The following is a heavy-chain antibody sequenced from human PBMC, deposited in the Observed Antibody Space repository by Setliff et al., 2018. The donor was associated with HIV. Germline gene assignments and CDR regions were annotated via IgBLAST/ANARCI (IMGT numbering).Heavy chain of an antibody. D-gene: IGHD3-22*01. V-gene: IGHV4-59*01. CDR1: GGSISSYY. CDR2: IYDRGGT. J-gene: IGHJ3*02. CDR3: ARADCTIYYYVAFDI. Sequence: PSETLSLTCTVSGGSISSYYWSWIRQPPEKGLEWIGYIYDRGGTNYNPSLKSRVTISLDTSKNQFSLKLNSVTAADTAVYYCARADCTIYYYVAFDIWGQGTMVTVSS.